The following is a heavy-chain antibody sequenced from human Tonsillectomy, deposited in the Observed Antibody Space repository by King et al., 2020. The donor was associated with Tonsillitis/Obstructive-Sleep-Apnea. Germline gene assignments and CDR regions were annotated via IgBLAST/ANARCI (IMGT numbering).Heavy chain of an antibody. V-gene: IGHV1-46*01. CDR2: INPSDGIT. Sequence: QLVQSGAEVKKPGASVKVSCKASGYTFTRNYVHWVRQAPGQGLEWMGIINPSDGITTYAQKFQDRVTMTRDTSTSTVNMELSSLRAEDTALYYCVRDDKDGRHLDYWGQGSLVSVSS. CDR1: GYTFTRNY. CDR3: VRDDKDGRHLDY. J-gene: IGHJ4*02. D-gene: IGHD2-15*01.